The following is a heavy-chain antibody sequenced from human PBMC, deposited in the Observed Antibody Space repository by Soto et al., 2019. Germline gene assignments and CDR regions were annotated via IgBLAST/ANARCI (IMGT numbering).Heavy chain of an antibody. D-gene: IGHD2-2*01. CDR3: AKLGYCSTTSCGNFHY. V-gene: IGHV3-23*01. J-gene: IGHJ4*02. Sequence: LSLTCAASGFTFSSYAMSWVRQAPGKGLEWVSTISGSGDGTSYADSVKGRFTISRDNSKNTLYLQMNSLRADDTAVYYCAKLGYCSTTSCGNFHYWGQGTLVTVSS. CDR1: GFTFSSYA. CDR2: ISGSGDGT.